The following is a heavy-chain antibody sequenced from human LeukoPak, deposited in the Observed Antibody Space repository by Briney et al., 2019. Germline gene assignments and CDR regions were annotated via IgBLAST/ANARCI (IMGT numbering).Heavy chain of an antibody. CDR1: GGSISGYY. CDR2: IYSSGST. Sequence: SETLSLTCNVSGGSISGYYWSWIRQPAGKGLQWIWRIYSSGSTNYNPSLKSRVTISVDTSKNQLSLKLSSVTAADTAVYYCAREPGFDSSGYLNWFDPWGQGTLVTVSS. J-gene: IGHJ5*02. CDR3: AREPGFDSSGYLNWFDP. V-gene: IGHV4-4*07. D-gene: IGHD3-22*01.